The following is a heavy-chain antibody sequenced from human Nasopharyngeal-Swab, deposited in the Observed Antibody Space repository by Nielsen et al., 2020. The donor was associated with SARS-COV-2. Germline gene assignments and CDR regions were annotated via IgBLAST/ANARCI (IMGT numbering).Heavy chain of an antibody. J-gene: IGHJ2*01. CDR3: AADLQTTMAHWYFDL. Sequence: SVKVSCKASGFTFTSSALQWVRQARGQRLEWIGWIVVGSGYTNYAQKCQERVTITRDMSTRTAYMEVSSLRSEDTAVYFCAADLQTTMAHWYFDLWGRGTLVTVSS. CDR2: IVVGSGYT. CDR1: GFTFTSSA. D-gene: IGHD1/OR15-1a*01. V-gene: IGHV1-58*01.